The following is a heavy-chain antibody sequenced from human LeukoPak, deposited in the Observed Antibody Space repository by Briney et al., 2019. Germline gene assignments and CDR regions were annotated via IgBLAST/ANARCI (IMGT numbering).Heavy chain of an antibody. CDR2: IYYSGST. CDR1: GGSISSGGYS. Sequence: SETLSLTCAVSGGSISSGGYSWSWIRQPPGKGLEWIGYIYYSGSTYYNPSLKSRVTISVDTSKNQFSLKLSSVTAADTAVYYCVRGFDYAFYDWGQGTLVTVSS. CDR3: VRGFDYAFYD. V-gene: IGHV4-30-4*07. J-gene: IGHJ4*02. D-gene: IGHD4-17*01.